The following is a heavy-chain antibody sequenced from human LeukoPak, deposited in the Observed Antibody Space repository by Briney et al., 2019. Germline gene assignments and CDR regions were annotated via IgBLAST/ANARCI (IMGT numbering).Heavy chain of an antibody. Sequence: GGSLRLSCAASGFTFSSYGMHWVRQAPGKGLEWVADIWVDGSNKYYADSVKGRFTISRDNSKNTLYLQMNSLRAEDTAVYYCARGIGYCSGGSCYFKEDYYYGMDVWGKGTTVTVSS. CDR3: ARGIGYCSGGSCYFKEDYYYGMDV. D-gene: IGHD2-15*01. CDR1: GFTFSSYG. CDR2: IWVDGSNK. V-gene: IGHV3-33*01. J-gene: IGHJ6*04.